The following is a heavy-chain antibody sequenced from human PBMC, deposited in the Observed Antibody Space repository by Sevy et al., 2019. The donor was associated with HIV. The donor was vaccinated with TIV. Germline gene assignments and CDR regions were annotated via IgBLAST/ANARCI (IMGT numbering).Heavy chain of an antibody. Sequence: GGSLRLSCAASGFIFSDYWMTWVRQAPGKGLEWVATIRLDGSARYYASSVKGRFTISRDNAKNSLFLQMNSLRVEGAAVYYCAGAFRREAYAPDYWGQGSLVTVSS. J-gene: IGHJ4*02. V-gene: IGHV3-7*03. CDR2: IRLDGSAR. CDR1: GFIFSDYW. D-gene: IGHD3-16*01. CDR3: AGAFRREAYAPDY.